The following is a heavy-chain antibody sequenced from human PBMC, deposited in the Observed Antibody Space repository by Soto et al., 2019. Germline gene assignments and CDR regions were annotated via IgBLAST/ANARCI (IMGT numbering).Heavy chain of an antibody. CDR3: ARHRGPMVRGVITNWFDP. D-gene: IGHD3-10*01. V-gene: IGHV4-39*01. Sequence: SETLSLTGTVPGASIRSSRYYWGWIRQPPGKGLEWIGSIYYSGSTYYNPSLKTRVTISVDTSKNQFSLALSSVSAADAAVYYCARHRGPMVRGVITNWFDPWGQGTLVTVSS. J-gene: IGHJ5*02. CDR2: IYYSGST. CDR1: GASIRSSRYY.